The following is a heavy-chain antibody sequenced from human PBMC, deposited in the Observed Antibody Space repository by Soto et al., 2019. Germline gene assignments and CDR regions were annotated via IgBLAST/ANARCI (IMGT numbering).Heavy chain of an antibody. V-gene: IGHV1-69*05. J-gene: IGHJ1*01. CDR2: IIPIFGTA. CDR3: TRAPRGEK. D-gene: IGHD2-21*01. CDR1: GGTFSSYA. Sequence: SVKVSCKASGGTFSSYAISWVRQAPGQGLEWMGGIIPIFGTANYAQKFQGRVTVTRDTSASTAYMELSSLRSEDTAVYYCTRAPRGEKWGQGTLVTVSS.